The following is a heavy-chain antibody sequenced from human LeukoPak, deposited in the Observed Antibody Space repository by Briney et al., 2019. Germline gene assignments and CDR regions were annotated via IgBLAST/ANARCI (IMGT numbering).Heavy chain of an antibody. CDR2: IYHSGST. CDR1: GYSISSGYY. J-gene: IGHJ4*02. CDR3: ARHFMKVKRGIAVAGTGFFDY. Sequence: PSETLSLTCAVSGYSISSGYYWGWIRQPPGKGLEWIGSIYHSGSTYYNPSLKSRVTISVDTSKNQFSLKLSSVTAADTAVYYCARHFMKVKRGIAVAGTGFFDYWGQGTLVTVSS. V-gene: IGHV4-38-2*01. D-gene: IGHD6-19*01.